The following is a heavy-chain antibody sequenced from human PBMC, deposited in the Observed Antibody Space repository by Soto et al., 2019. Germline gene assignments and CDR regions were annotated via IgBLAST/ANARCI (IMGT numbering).Heavy chain of an antibody. CDR1: GGSISSGGYS. V-gene: IGHV4-30-2*01. Sequence: QLQLQESGSGLVKPSQTLSLTCAVSGGSISSGGYSWSWVRRPPGKGLEWIGYIYQIGSTYYNPSLKSRVTISVDRSKNQFSLKLSSVTAADTAVYSCASVPSPWGQGTLVTVSS. J-gene: IGHJ5*02. D-gene: IGHD6-6*01. CDR2: IYQIGST. CDR3: ASVPSP.